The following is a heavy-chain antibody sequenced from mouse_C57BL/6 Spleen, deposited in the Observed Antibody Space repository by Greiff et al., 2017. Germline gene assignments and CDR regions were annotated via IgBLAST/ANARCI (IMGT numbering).Heavy chain of an antibody. V-gene: IGHV1-7*01. D-gene: IGHD1-1*01. CDR2: INPSSGYT. J-gene: IGHJ2*01. Sequence: VQLQQSGAELAKPGASVKLSCKASGYTFTSYWMHWVKQRPGQGLEWIGYINPSSGYTKYNQKFKDKATVTADKSSSTAYMQLSSLAYEDSAVYYCASPITTVPDDWGQGTTLTVSS. CDR1: GYTFTSYW. CDR3: ASPITTVPDD.